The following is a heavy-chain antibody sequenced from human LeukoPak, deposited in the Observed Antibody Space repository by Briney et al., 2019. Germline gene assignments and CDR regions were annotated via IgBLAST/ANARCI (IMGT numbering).Heavy chain of an antibody. CDR3: ARTQYDFWSGTYYFDY. CDR1: GGSISSCSYY. Sequence: SQTLSLTCTVSGGSISSCSYYWIWIRQPAGKGLEWIGRIYTSGSTNYNPSLKSRVTISVATSKNQFSLKLSSVTAADTAVYYCARTQYDFWSGTYYFDYWGQGTLVTVSS. CDR2: IYTSGST. V-gene: IGHV4-61*02. J-gene: IGHJ4*02. D-gene: IGHD3-3*01.